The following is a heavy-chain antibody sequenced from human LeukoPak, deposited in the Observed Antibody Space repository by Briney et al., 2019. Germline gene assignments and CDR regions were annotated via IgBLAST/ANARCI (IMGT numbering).Heavy chain of an antibody. CDR2: TYYRSKLYN. CDR1: GDTVSSNSAA. CDR3: ARGTRNSGFYYYYYMDV. Sequence: SQTLSLTCAISGDTVSSNSAAWNWIRQSPSRGLEWLGRTYYRSKLYNDYAVSVKSRITNNPDTSKNQFSLQLNSVTPEDTAVYYCARGTRNSGFYYYYYMDVGGKGTTVTVS. V-gene: IGHV6-1*01. J-gene: IGHJ6*03. D-gene: IGHD7-27*01.